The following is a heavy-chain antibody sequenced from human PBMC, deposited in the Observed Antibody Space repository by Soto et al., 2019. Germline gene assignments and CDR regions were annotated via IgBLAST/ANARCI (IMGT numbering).Heavy chain of an antibody. CDR2: ISAYNGNT. CDR1: GYTFTSYG. CDR3: ARDPLRYLEWLPSGWFDP. Sequence: ASVKVSCKAAGYTFTSYGISWVRQAPGQGLEWMGWISAYNGNTNYAQKLQGRVTMTTDTSTSTAYMELRSLRSDDTAVYYCARDPLRYLEWLPSGWFDPWRQGPLVIVSS. J-gene: IGHJ5*02. D-gene: IGHD3-3*01. V-gene: IGHV1-18*01.